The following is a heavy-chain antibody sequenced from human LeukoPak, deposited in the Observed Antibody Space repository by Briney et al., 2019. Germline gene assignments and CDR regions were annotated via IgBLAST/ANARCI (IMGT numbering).Heavy chain of an antibody. J-gene: IGHJ1*01. D-gene: IGHD3-3*01. CDR1: GFTFGDSE. CDR3: AKHIYGVVSIQQ. CDR2: IRSKAYGGTA. Sequence: GGSLRLSCTGSGFTFGDSEMSWVRQAPGKGLEWVGFIRSKAYGGTAEYAASVKGRFTISRDDSKNTLYLQMSSLKTEDTAVYYCAKHIYGVVSIQQWGQGTLVTVSS. V-gene: IGHV3-49*04.